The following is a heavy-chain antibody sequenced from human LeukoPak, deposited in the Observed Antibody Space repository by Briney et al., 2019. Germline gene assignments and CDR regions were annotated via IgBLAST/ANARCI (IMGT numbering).Heavy chain of an antibody. V-gene: IGHV1-18*01. CDR3: ARDSYYYDSSGYNWGGHSDY. CDR2: ISAYNGNT. CDR1: GYTFTSYG. Sequence: ASVKVSCKASGYTFTSYGISWVRQAPGQGLEWMGWISAYNGNTNYAQKLQGRVTMTTDTSTSTAYMELRSLTSDDTAVYYCARDSYYYDSSGYNWGGHSDYWGQGTLVTVSS. D-gene: IGHD3-22*01. J-gene: IGHJ4*02.